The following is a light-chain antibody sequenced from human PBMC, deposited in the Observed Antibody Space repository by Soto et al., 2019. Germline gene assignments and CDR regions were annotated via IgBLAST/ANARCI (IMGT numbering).Light chain of an antibody. CDR3: QHANSFSLT. J-gene: IGKJ4*01. CDR1: VSVSRC. Sequence: IRMTKSPASVCASVGDSVTITSRASVSVSRCIACYQQEPGNDPKLLIYAASSLQSGVPSWFSGSRSATDFTLTISSLQPEDFATYYWQHANSFSLTFGVGTKLDIQ. V-gene: IGKV1-12*01. CDR2: AAS.